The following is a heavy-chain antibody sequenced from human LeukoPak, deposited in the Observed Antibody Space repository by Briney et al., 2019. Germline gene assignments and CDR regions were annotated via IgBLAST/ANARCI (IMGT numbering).Heavy chain of an antibody. Sequence: PSETLSLTCTVSGGSINAYYWSWIRQPPGKGLEWIGYIYYTGSTSYNPSLNSRATISLDTSKMQFSLKLSSVTAADTALYYCTRGEAVPGILRDYGGQGTRVTVSS. J-gene: IGHJ4*02. V-gene: IGHV4-59*01. CDR3: TRGEAVPGILRDY. CDR2: IYYTGST. CDR1: GGSINAYY. D-gene: IGHD6-19*01.